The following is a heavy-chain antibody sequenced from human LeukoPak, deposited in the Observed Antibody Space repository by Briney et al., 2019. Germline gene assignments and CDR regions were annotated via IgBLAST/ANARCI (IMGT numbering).Heavy chain of an antibody. CDR3: VRGGGYSGYLFYFDS. Sequence: GSLTLSCAASGLSFSTYAMSWVRQVPGKGLEWVSGISSSGGSTYYADSLKVRFTISRDNSKNTLDLQMTTLRADDTAVFYCVRGGGYSGYLFYFDSWGQGTPVTVSS. D-gene: IGHD5-12*01. J-gene: IGHJ4*02. V-gene: IGHV3-23*01. CDR2: ISSSGGST. CDR1: GLSFSTYA.